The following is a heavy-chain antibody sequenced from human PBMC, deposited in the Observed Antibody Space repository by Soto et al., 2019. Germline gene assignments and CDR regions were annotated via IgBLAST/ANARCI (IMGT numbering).Heavy chain of an antibody. J-gene: IGHJ5*02. CDR3: ARDMAEGSPATSAVGWFDP. CDR1: GFTLSSYS. CDR2: ISSSSSYI. Sequence: PGGSLRLSCAASGFTLSSYSMNWVRQAPGKGLEWVSSISSSSSYIYYADSVKGRFTISRDNAKNSLYLQMNSLRAEDTAVYYCARDMAEGSPATSAVGWFDPWGQGTLVTVSS. V-gene: IGHV3-21*01. D-gene: IGHD1-26*01.